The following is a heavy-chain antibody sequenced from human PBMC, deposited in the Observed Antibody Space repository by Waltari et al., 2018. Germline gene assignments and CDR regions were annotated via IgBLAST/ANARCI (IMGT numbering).Heavy chain of an antibody. D-gene: IGHD4-17*01. CDR1: GFSLSTSGVG. Sequence: QITLKESGPTLVKPTQTLTLTCTFSGFSLSTSGVGVGWIRQPPGKALEWPALIYWNDDKRYSPSLKSRLTITKDTSKNQVVLTMTNMDPVDTATYYCARYGDYVHYFDYWGQGTLVTVSS. CDR3: ARYGDYVHYFDY. J-gene: IGHJ4*02. V-gene: IGHV2-5*01. CDR2: IYWNDDK.